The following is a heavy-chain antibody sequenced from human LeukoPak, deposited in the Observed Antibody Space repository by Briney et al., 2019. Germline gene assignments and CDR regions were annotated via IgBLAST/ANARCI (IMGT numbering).Heavy chain of an antibody. CDR2: ISYDGSNK. Sequence: GGSLRLSCAASGFTFSSYAMHWVRQAPGKGLEWAAVISYDGSNKYYADSVKGRFTISRDNSKNTLYLQMNSLRAEDTAVYYCARDNGHYGSAYDAFDIWGQGTMVTVSS. D-gene: IGHD3-10*01. V-gene: IGHV3-30*04. CDR3: ARDNGHYGSAYDAFDI. CDR1: GFTFSSYA. J-gene: IGHJ3*02.